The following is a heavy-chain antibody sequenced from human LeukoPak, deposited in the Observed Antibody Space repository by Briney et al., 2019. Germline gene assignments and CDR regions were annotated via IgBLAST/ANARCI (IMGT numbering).Heavy chain of an antibody. Sequence: SGTLSLTCAVSGGSISSSNWWSWVRQPPVKGLEWIGDIFHDGTTNFNPSLKSRLTISTDKSKNQFSLKLSSVTAADTAVYYCARLGLYDSSGYYYVWGQGTLVTVSS. CDR3: ARLGLYDSSGYYYV. CDR1: GGSISSSNW. V-gene: IGHV4-4*02. CDR2: IFHDGTT. D-gene: IGHD3-22*01. J-gene: IGHJ1*01.